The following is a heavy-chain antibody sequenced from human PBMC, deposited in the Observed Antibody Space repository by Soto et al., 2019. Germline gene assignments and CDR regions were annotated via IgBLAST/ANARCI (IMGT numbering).Heavy chain of an antibody. D-gene: IGHD1-1*01. CDR1: GFTFSRYG. CDR2: IVSDGSNK. J-gene: IGHJ3*02. V-gene: IGHV3-33*01. Sequence: QVQLVESGGGVVQPGRSLRLSCAASGFTFSRYGFHWVRQAPGKGLEWAAVIVSDGSNKYHADSVEGRFTISRDNSKDTLYMQMNSLRAEDTAVYYCARDDAFQNENGFDIWGQGTMVTVSS. CDR3: ARDDAFQNENGFDI.